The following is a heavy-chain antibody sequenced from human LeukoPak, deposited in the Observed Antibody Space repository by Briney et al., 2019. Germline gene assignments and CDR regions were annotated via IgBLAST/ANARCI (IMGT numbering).Heavy chain of an antibody. Sequence: GGSLRLSCAASGFTFSSYAMHWVRQAPGKGLEWVAVISHDESNKYYADSVKGRFTISRDNSKNTLYLQMNSLRAEDTAVYYCARDPNTAMVHFDYWGQGTLVTVSS. J-gene: IGHJ4*02. CDR1: GFTFSSYA. CDR2: ISHDESNK. CDR3: ARDPNTAMVHFDY. V-gene: IGHV3-30-3*01. D-gene: IGHD5-18*01.